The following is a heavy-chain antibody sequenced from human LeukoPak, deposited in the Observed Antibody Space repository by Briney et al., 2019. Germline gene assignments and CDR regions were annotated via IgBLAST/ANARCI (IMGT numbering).Heavy chain of an antibody. Sequence: GGSLRLSCAASGLTFSSYAMSWVRQAPGKGLEWVSAISGSGGSTYYADSVKGRFTISRDNSKNTLYLQMNSLRAEDTAVYYCAKGVVVAPDVTPFDYWGQGTLVTVSS. V-gene: IGHV3-23*01. J-gene: IGHJ4*02. CDR3: AKGVVVAPDVTPFDY. CDR2: ISGSGGST. D-gene: IGHD2-2*01. CDR1: GLTFSSYA.